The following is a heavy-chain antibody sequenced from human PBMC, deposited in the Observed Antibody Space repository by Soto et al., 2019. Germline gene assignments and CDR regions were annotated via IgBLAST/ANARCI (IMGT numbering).Heavy chain of an antibody. V-gene: IGHV1-18*01. CDR3: ARDLYPLAYYFDY. CDR1: GYTFTNHG. CDR2: ISGHNGNT. J-gene: IGHJ4*02. Sequence: QVQLVQSGAEVKKPGASVKVSCKASGYTFTNHGISWGRQAPGQGLELMGWISGHNGNTKYAQRLQGRVTMTTDTSTSTAYMELRSLKSDDTAVYYCARDLYPLAYYFDYWGQGTLVTVSS.